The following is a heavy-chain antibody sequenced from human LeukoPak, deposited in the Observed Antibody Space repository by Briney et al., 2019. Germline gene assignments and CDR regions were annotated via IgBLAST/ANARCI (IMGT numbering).Heavy chain of an antibody. CDR1: GFTFSSSG. D-gene: IGHD5-18*01. Sequence: GGSLRLSCAASGFTFSSSGMHWVRQAPGKGLEWVAVISYDGSNKYYADSVKGRFTFSRDNSKNTLYLQMNSLRAEDTAVYYCTRVFRGYTYGSLLDYGMDVWGQGTTVTVSS. CDR2: ISYDGSNK. CDR3: TRVFRGYTYGSLLDYGMDV. J-gene: IGHJ6*02. V-gene: IGHV3-30*03.